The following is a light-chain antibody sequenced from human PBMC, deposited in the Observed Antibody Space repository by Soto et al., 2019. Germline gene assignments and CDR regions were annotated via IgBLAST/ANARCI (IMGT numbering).Light chain of an antibody. V-gene: IGKV3-11*01. CDR1: QSVSSS. Sequence: DIVLTQSPATLSLSPGERATLSCRASQSVSSSLGWYQQIPGQAPRLLIYDASNRATGIPARFSGSGSGTDFTLTISSLEPEDFAVYYCQQRSNWPRTLGQGTKLEIK. CDR2: DAS. J-gene: IGKJ2*01. CDR3: QQRSNWPRT.